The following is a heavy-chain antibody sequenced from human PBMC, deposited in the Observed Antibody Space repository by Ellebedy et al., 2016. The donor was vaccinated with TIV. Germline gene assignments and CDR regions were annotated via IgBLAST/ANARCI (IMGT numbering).Heavy chain of an antibody. Sequence: SETLSLXXTVSGDSISSNTYWAWIRQPPGKGLERIATIYYSGSTYYNPSLKSRVTISGDTSKNQFSLKVTSVTAADTAVYYCASEDIVVVPAAVPTPDYWGQGTLVTVSS. CDR1: GDSISSNTY. D-gene: IGHD2-2*01. CDR2: IYYSGST. V-gene: IGHV4-39*01. J-gene: IGHJ4*02. CDR3: ASEDIVVVPAAVPTPDY.